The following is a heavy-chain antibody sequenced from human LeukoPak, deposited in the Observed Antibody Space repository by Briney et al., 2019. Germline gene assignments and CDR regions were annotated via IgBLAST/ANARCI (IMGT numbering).Heavy chain of an antibody. Sequence: SQTLSLTCAISGDTVSSNSAACNWIRQSPSRGLEWLGRAYYRSKWYNDYAVSVKSRITINPHTYKNVFSLELNSVTPEDTAVYYCARASVDGGVFDYWGQGTLVTVSS. J-gene: IGHJ4*02. CDR3: ARASVDGGVFDY. V-gene: IGHV6-1*01. CDR1: GDTVSSNSAA. CDR2: AYYRSKWYN. D-gene: IGHD2-15*01.